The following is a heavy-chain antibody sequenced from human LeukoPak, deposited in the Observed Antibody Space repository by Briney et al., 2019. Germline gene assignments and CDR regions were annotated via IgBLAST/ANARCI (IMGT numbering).Heavy chain of an antibody. V-gene: IGHV3-23*01. Sequence: GGSLRLSCAVSGVIYSKYAMSWFRQAPGKGLEWVSGISNSGGGTYYADSVKGRFTISRDNSKNTLYLQMNSLRVDDTAVYYCVEDVVVIVAAKPGIWGQGTLVTVSS. D-gene: IGHD2-15*01. CDR3: VEDVVVIVAAKPGI. J-gene: IGHJ4*02. CDR2: ISNSGGGT. CDR1: GVIYSKYA.